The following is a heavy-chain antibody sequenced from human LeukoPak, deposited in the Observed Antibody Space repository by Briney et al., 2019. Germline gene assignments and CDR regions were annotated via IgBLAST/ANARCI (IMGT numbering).Heavy chain of an antibody. CDR1: SGSISSNNYY. D-gene: IGHD3-9*01. V-gene: IGHV4-39*01. CDR2: IYYTGST. J-gene: IGHJ6*03. CDR3: ARLVSYDVLTENFYKYYMDV. Sequence: SETLSLTCTVSSGSISSNNYYWGWIRQPPGTGLEWIGSIYYTGSTFYNPSLKSRVTMSLDALKNQFTLKVTSVTATDTAVYYCARLVSYDVLTENFYKYYMDVWGKGTTVTVSS.